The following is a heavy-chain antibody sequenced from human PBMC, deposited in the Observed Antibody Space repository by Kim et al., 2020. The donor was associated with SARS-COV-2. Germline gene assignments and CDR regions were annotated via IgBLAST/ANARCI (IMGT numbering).Heavy chain of an antibody. CDR3: ARELSLYSGYDWGWFDP. CDR1: GYTFTSYA. V-gene: IGHV1-3*01. J-gene: IGHJ5*02. Sequence: ASVKVSCKASGYTFTSYAMHWVRQAPGQRLEWMGWINAGNGNTKYSQKFQGRVTITRDTSASTAYMELSSLRSEDTAVYYCARELSLYSGYDWGWFDPWGQGTLVTVSS. CDR2: INAGNGNT. D-gene: IGHD5-12*01.